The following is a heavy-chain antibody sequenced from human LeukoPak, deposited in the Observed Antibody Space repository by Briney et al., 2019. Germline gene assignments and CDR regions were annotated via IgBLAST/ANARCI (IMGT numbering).Heavy chain of an antibody. D-gene: IGHD3-3*01. CDR3: ARATIFGVVIHDY. CDR1: GYTFTGYY. Sequence: ASVKVSCKASGYTFTGYYMHWVRQAPGQGLEWMGWINPNSGGTNYAQKFQGRVTMTRDTSISTAYMELSRLRSDDTAVYYCARATIFGVVIHDYWGQGTLVTVSS. CDR2: INPNSGGT. V-gene: IGHV1-2*02. J-gene: IGHJ4*02.